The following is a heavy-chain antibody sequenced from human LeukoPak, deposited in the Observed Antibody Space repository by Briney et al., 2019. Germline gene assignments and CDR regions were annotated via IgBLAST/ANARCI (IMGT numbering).Heavy chain of an antibody. Sequence: GGSLRLSCAASGFTFSSYGMHWVRQAPGKGLEGVAFIRYDGRNKYYTDSVKGRFTISRDNSKNTLYLQMNSLRAEDTAVYYCARGHVALDYWGQGTLVTVSS. CDR2: IRYDGRNK. CDR3: ARGHVALDY. V-gene: IGHV3-30*02. D-gene: IGHD2-15*01. CDR1: GFTFSSYG. J-gene: IGHJ4*02.